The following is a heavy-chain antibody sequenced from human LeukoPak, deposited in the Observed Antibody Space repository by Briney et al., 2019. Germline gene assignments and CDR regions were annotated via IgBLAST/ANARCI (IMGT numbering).Heavy chain of an antibody. V-gene: IGHV4-4*09. CDR2: IYISGTT. CDR1: GDSITSYY. Sequence: SETLSLTCTVSGDSITSYYWSWIRQPPGKGLEWIGYIYISGTTTYNPSLESRVTISVDTSKNQLSLKLSSVTAADTALYYCARHEAAVTYNSFDIWGQGTMDTVSS. D-gene: IGHD4-11*01. J-gene: IGHJ3*02. CDR3: ARHEAAVTYNSFDI.